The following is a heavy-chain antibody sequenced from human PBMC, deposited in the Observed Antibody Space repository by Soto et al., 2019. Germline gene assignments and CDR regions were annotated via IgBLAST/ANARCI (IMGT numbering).Heavy chain of an antibody. D-gene: IGHD3-16*01. CDR2: IDPSGGDT. J-gene: IGHJ4*02. CDR3: ARRRGGGLTRSSFDY. CDR1: GYTFNRHY. Sequence: QVQLVQSGAEVRKPGASVKVSCKASGYTFNRHYIQWVRQAPGQGLEWMGMIDPSGGDTNYAKKFEGRVTLTSDTSTRTVYMELSSLRSEDTAVYYCARRRGGGLTRSSFDYWGPGTLVIVSS. V-gene: IGHV1-46*02.